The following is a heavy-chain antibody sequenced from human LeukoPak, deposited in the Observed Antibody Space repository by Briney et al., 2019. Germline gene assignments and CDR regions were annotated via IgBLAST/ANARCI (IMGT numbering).Heavy chain of an antibody. Sequence: GGSLRLSCAASGFTFSSYWMSWVSQAPGKGLEWVANIKQDGSEKYYVDSVKGRFTISRDNAKNSLYLQMNSLRAEDTAVYYCARTRWLQLYYFDYWGQGTLVTVSS. J-gene: IGHJ4*02. V-gene: IGHV3-7*01. CDR3: ARTRWLQLYYFDY. CDR2: IKQDGSEK. D-gene: IGHD5-24*01. CDR1: GFTFSSYW.